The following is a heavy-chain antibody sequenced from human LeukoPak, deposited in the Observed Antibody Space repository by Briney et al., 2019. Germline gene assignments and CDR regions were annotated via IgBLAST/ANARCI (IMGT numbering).Heavy chain of an antibody. CDR2: ISVSSSYI. D-gene: IGHD3-22*01. Sequence: GGSLRLSCAVSGFTVSANYMSWVRQAPGKGLEWVSSISVSSSYIFYADSVKGRFTISRDNAKDSLYLQMNSLRAEDTAVYYCARKGYFDSSAYSDYWGQGTLVTVSS. CDR3: ARKGYFDSSAYSDY. V-gene: IGHV3-21*01. CDR1: GFTVSANY. J-gene: IGHJ4*02.